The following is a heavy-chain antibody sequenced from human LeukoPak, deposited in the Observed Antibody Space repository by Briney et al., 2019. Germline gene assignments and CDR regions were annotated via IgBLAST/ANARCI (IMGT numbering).Heavy chain of an antibody. J-gene: IGHJ4*02. D-gene: IGHD3-10*01. CDR2: ISSSSSYI. CDR3: AGTSWFGELLQFDY. V-gene: IGHV3-21*01. CDR1: GFTFSSYS. Sequence: PGGSLRLFCVASGFTFSSYSMNWVRQAPGKGLEWVSSISSSSSYIYYADSVKGRFTISRDNAKNSLYLQMNSLRAEDTAVYYCAGTSWFGELLQFDYWGQGTLVTVSS.